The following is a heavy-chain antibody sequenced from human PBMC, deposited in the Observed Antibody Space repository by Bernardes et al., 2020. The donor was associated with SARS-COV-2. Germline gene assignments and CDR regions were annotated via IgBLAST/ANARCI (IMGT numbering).Heavy chain of an antibody. D-gene: IGHD1-26*01. Sequence: GGSLRLSCAASGFTVSSNYMSWVRQAPGKGLEWVSVIYSGGSTYYADSVKGRFTISRDYSKNTLYLQMNSLRAEDTALYYCAKGGIDYYDGMDVWGQGTTVTVSS. J-gene: IGHJ6*02. CDR3: AKGGIDYYDGMDV. V-gene: IGHV3-53*01. CDR1: GFTVSSNY. CDR2: IYSGGST.